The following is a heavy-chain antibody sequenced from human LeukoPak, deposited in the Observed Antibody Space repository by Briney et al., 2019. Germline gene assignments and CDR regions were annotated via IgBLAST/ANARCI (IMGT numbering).Heavy chain of an antibody. CDR2: IIPIFGTA. V-gene: IGHV1-69*13. Sequence: GASVKVSCKASGGTFSSYAISWVRQAPGQGLEWMGGIIPIFGTANYAQKFQGRVMITADESTSTAYMELSSLRSEDTAVYYCARALRFLEWAYTYGMDVWGQGTTVTVSS. J-gene: IGHJ6*02. CDR1: GGTFSSYA. CDR3: ARALRFLEWAYTYGMDV. D-gene: IGHD3-3*01.